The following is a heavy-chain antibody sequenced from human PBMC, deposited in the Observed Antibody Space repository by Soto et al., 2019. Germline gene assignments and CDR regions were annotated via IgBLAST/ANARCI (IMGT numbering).Heavy chain of an antibody. D-gene: IGHD6-13*01. Sequence: ASVKVSCKASGYTFTSYYMHWVLQAPGQGLEWMGIINPSGGSTSYAQKFQGRVTMTRDTSASTVYMELSSLRSEDTAVYYCARSINIAAAGYYYYYGLAVWAQATTVTVSS. V-gene: IGHV1-46*01. CDR1: GYTFTSYY. CDR3: ARSINIAAAGYYYYYGLAV. J-gene: IGHJ6*02. CDR2: INPSGGST.